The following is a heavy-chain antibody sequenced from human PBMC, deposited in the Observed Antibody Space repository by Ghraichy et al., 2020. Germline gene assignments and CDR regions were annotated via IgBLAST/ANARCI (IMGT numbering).Heavy chain of an antibody. V-gene: IGHV3-48*03. CDR1: GFTVSPYE. D-gene: IGHD2-21*02. CDR3: ARAPGICDSGGDTAGGCFHWYFGL. J-gene: IGHJ2*01. Sequence: GGSLRLSCAASGFTVSPYEMNWVRQAPGKGPEWVSYISASGRTTHYADSVKGRFAISRDNAKNSLYLQMNSLRAEDTAFYYCARAPGICDSGGDTAGGCFHWYFGLWGRGTLVTVSS. CDR2: ISASGRTT.